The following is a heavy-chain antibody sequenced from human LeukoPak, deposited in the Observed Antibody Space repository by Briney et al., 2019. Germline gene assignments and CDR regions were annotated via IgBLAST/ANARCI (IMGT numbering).Heavy chain of an antibody. Sequence: GGSLRLSCAASGFTFSSYGMHWVRQAPGKGLEWVAVIWYDGSNKYYADSVKGRFTISRDNSKNTLYLQMNSLRAEDTAVYYCARGDDSSGYYSGDFGYWGQGTLVTVSS. CDR1: GFTFSSYG. CDR3: ARGDDSSGYYSGDFGY. V-gene: IGHV3-33*01. J-gene: IGHJ4*02. D-gene: IGHD3-22*01. CDR2: IWYDGSNK.